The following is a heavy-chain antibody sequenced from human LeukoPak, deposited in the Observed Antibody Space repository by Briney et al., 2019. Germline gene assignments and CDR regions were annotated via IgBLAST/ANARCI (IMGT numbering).Heavy chain of an antibody. CDR1: GGSISSYY. J-gene: IGHJ6*03. Sequence: PSETLSLTCTASGGSISSYYWSWIRQPAGKGLEWIGRIYTSGSTNYNPSLKSRVTMSVDTSKNQFSLKLSSVTAADTAVYYCARAKVDYYYYYMDVWGKGTTVTVSS. CDR2: IYTSGST. CDR3: ARAKVDYYYYYMDV. V-gene: IGHV4-4*07.